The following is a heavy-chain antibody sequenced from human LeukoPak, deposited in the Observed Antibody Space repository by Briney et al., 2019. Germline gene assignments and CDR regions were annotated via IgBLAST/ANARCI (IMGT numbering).Heavy chain of an antibody. V-gene: IGHV4-39*01. CDR2: IYYSGNT. Sequence: PSETLSLTCAVSGVSISSSNSYWGWIRQPPGKGLEWIGSIYYSGNTYYNVSLKSRVTISVDTSKNQFSLKVTSVTAADTAVYYCARGPYAFDYWGQGTLVTVSS. CDR1: GVSISSSNSY. CDR3: ARGPYAFDY. J-gene: IGHJ4*02.